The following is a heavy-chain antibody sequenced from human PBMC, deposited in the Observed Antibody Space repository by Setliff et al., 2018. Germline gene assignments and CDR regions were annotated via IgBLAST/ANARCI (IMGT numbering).Heavy chain of an antibody. CDR1: GGSISSGDAS. CDR2: IYHAGST. Sequence: PSETLSLTCAVSGGSISSGDASWSWVRQPPGKGLEWTGYIYHAGSTYYNPSLKSRVTISVDTSKNQFSLKLSSVTAADTAVYYCARQGRYSSGWYDLDAFYYYYYGMDVWGQGTTVTVSS. D-gene: IGHD6-19*01. V-gene: IGHV4-30-2*03. J-gene: IGHJ6*02. CDR3: ARQGRYSSGWYDLDAFYYYYYGMDV.